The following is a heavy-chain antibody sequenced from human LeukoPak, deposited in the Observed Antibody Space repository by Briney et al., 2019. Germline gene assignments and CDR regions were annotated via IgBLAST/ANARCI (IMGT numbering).Heavy chain of an antibody. CDR1: GGTFSSYA. CDR2: IIPIFGTA. V-gene: IGHV1-69*13. D-gene: IGHD6-19*01. J-gene: IGHJ5*02. Sequence: SVKVSCKASGGTFSSYAISWVRQAPGQGLEWMGGIIPIFGTANYAQKFQGRVTITADESTSTAYMELSSLRSEDTAVYYCARDSSVNFWFDPWGQGTLVTVSS. CDR3: ARDSSVNFWFDP.